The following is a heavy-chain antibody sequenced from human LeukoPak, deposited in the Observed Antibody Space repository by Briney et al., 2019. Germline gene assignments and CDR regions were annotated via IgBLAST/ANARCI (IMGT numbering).Heavy chain of an antibody. CDR2: MNPNSGNT. CDR1: GYTFTSYD. V-gene: IGHV1-8*01. Sequence: GASVKVSCKASGYTFTSYDINWVRQATGQGLEWMGWMNPNSGNTGYAQKFQGRVTMTRNTSISTAYMELSSLRSEDTAVYYCAREEYYDSSGYYGAFDIWGQGTMVTVSS. CDR3: AREEYYDSSGYYGAFDI. D-gene: IGHD3-22*01. J-gene: IGHJ3*02.